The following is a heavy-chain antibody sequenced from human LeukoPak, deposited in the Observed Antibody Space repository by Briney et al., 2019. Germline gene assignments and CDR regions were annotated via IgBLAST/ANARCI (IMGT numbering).Heavy chain of an antibody. CDR2: VSSDVVTK. V-gene: IGHV3-30*03. Sequence: GGSLRLSCAASGFTFSNYGMHWVRQAPGKGLEWVAVVSSDVVTKYYADSVKGRFTISRDNSKNTLYLQMNSLRAEDTAVYYCARDPGYSSPIDYWGQGTLVTVSS. J-gene: IGHJ4*02. CDR1: GFTFSNYG. CDR3: ARDPGYSSPIDY. D-gene: IGHD3-16*02.